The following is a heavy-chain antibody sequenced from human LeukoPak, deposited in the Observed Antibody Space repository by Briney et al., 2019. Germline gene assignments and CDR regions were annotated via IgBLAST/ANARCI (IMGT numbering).Heavy chain of an antibody. Sequence: SETLSLTCTVSGGSISSYYWSWIRQPPGKGLEWIGYICYSGSTNYNPSLKSRVTISVDTSKNQFSLKLSSVTAADTAVYYCARVPSHLGSDPPYYFDYWGQGTLVTVSS. CDR3: ARVPSHLGSDPPYYFDY. D-gene: IGHD2-21*01. V-gene: IGHV4-59*01. CDR1: GGSISSYY. J-gene: IGHJ4*02. CDR2: ICYSGST.